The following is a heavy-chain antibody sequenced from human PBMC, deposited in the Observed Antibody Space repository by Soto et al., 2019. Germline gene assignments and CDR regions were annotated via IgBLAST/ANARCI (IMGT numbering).Heavy chain of an antibody. J-gene: IGHJ3*02. Sequence: GGSLRLSCAASGFTVSSNYMSWVRQAPGKGLEWVSVIYSGGSTYYADSVKGRFTISRDNSKNTLYLQMNSLRAEDTAVYYCARGGSITMTTDAFDIRGQGTMVTVSS. D-gene: IGHD3-22*01. CDR3: ARGGSITMTTDAFDI. CDR1: GFTVSSNY. CDR2: IYSGGST. V-gene: IGHV3-66*01.